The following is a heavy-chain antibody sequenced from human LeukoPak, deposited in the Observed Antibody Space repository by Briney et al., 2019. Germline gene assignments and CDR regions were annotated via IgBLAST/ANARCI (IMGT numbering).Heavy chain of an antibody. V-gene: IGHV4-59*01. D-gene: IGHD5-18*01. CDR1: GGSISSYY. Sequence: SDTLSLTCTVSGGSISSYYWSWIRQPPGKGLEWIGYIYYSGSTNYNPSLKSRVTISVDTSKNQFSLKLSSVTAADTAVYYCAGGDTAMVFDYWGQGTLVTVSS. CDR3: AGGDTAMVFDY. J-gene: IGHJ4*02. CDR2: IYYSGST.